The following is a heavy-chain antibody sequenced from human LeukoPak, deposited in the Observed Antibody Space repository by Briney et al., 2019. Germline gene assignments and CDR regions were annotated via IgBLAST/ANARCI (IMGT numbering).Heavy chain of an antibody. V-gene: IGHV3-30*02. CDR1: GFTFSSYS. J-gene: IGHJ6*03. D-gene: IGHD6-13*01. CDR2: IRYDGSNK. CDR3: AKDQRVAARSYYYYMDV. Sequence: GGSLRLSCAASGFTFSSYSMNWVRQAPGKGLEWVAFIRYDGSNKYYADSVKGRFTISRDNSKNTLYLQMNSLRAEDTAVYYCAKDQRVAARSYYYYMDVWGKGTTVTVSS.